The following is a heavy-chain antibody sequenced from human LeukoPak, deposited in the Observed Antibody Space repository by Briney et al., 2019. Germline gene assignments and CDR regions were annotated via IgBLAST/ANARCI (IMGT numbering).Heavy chain of an antibody. Sequence: PSETLSLTCTVSGGSISSYYWSWIRQSPGKGLEWIGYIYYSGSTNYNPSLKSRVTISVDTSKNQFSLKLSSVTAADTAVYYCARGTPMGQQLAPLNYWGQGTLVTVSS. D-gene: IGHD6-13*01. CDR3: ARGTPMGQQLAPLNY. CDR2: IYYSGST. CDR1: GGSISSYY. V-gene: IGHV4-59*01. J-gene: IGHJ4*02.